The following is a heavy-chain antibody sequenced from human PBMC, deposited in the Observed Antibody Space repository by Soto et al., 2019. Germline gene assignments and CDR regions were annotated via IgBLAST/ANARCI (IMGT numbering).Heavy chain of an antibody. CDR1: GFTFSSYA. V-gene: IGHV3-23*01. D-gene: IGHD6-6*01. J-gene: IGHJ6*02. CDR2: ISGSGGST. Sequence: GGFLRLSCAASGFTFSSYAMSWVRQAPGKGLEWVSAISGSGGSTYYADSVKGRFTISRDNSKNTLYLQMNSLRAEDTAVYYCAKGPLGGSSSFDYYYVMDVWGQGTTVTVSS. CDR3: AKGPLGGSSSFDYYYVMDV.